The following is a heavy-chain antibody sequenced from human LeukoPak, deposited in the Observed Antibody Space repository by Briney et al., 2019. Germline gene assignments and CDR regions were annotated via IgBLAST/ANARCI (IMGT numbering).Heavy chain of an antibody. J-gene: IGHJ5*02. Sequence: ASVKVSCKASGYTFTTYGISWVRQAPGQGLEWMGIINPSGGSTSYAQKFQGRVTMTRDMSTSTVYMELSSLRSEDTAVYYCARASSFIIPFSGWFDPWGQGTLVTVSS. D-gene: IGHD3-3*01. CDR1: GYTFTTYG. V-gene: IGHV1-46*01. CDR2: INPSGGST. CDR3: ARASSFIIPFSGWFDP.